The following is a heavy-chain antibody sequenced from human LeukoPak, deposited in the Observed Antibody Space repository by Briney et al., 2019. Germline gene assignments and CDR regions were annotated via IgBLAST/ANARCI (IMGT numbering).Heavy chain of an antibody. J-gene: IGHJ4*02. CDR2: IIPIFGTA. CDR3: ARTYKTAQMYYFDY. V-gene: IGHV1-69*05. D-gene: IGHD5-18*01. Sequence: SVKVSCKASGGTFSSYAISWVRQAPGQGLEWMGGIIPIFGTANYAQKLQGRVTMTTDTSTSTAYMELRGLRSDDTAVYYCARTYKTAQMYYFDYWGQGTLVTVSS. CDR1: GGTFSSYA.